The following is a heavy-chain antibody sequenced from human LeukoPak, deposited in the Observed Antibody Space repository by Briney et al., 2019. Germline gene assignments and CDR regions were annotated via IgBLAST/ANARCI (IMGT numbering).Heavy chain of an antibody. CDR3: ARIHRYCSGGACYVLDN. D-gene: IGHD2-15*01. Sequence: SETLSLTCVVSGGSVSGYYWGWMRQPPGRGLEGIGYVYYSGSTNYNPSFKSRLTISVDTSRNQFSLQLSSVTAADTAVYYCARIHRYCSGGACYVLDNWGQGTLVAASS. J-gene: IGHJ4*02. CDR1: GGSVSGYY. V-gene: IGHV4-59*02. CDR2: VYYSGST.